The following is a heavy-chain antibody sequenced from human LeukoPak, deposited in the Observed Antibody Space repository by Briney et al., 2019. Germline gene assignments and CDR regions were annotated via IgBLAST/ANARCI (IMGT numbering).Heavy chain of an antibody. CDR1: GGSISSYY. CDR3: ATDLQGYGSSGYLDY. CDR2: IYYSGST. Sequence: PSETLSLTCTVSGGSISSYYWSWIRQPPGKGLEWIGYIYYSGSTNYNPSLKSRVTISVDTSKNQFSLKLSSVTAADTAVYYCATDLQGYGSSGYLDYWGQGTLVTVSS. V-gene: IGHV4-59*12. J-gene: IGHJ4*02. D-gene: IGHD3-22*01.